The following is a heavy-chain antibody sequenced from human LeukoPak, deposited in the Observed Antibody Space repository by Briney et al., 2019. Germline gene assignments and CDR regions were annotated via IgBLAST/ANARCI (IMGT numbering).Heavy chain of an antibody. CDR3: ARAYRNYYDTSGASGH. D-gene: IGHD3-22*01. CDR1: GFTPNSYA. J-gene: IGHJ1*01. Sequence: SGGSLRLSCAASGFTPNSYAMHWVRQAPGKGLECVTIISYDGSYKYYADSVKGRFTISRDNSKNTLYLQMNSLRAEDTAVYYCARAYRNYYDTSGASGHWGQGTLVTVSS. V-gene: IGHV3-30*04. CDR2: ISYDGSYK.